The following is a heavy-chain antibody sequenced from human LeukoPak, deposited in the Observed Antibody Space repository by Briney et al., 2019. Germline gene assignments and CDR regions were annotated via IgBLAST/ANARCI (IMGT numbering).Heavy chain of an antibody. Sequence: SETLSLTCTVSGGSISSGSYYWGWIRQPPGKGLEWIGSVFYSGSTYYNPSLKSRVTISVDTSKNQFSLKLSSVTAADTAVYYCARDYYYGSGRHAFDIWGQGTMVTVS. D-gene: IGHD3-10*01. CDR1: GGSISSGSYY. CDR2: VFYSGST. V-gene: IGHV4-39*07. CDR3: ARDYYYGSGRHAFDI. J-gene: IGHJ3*02.